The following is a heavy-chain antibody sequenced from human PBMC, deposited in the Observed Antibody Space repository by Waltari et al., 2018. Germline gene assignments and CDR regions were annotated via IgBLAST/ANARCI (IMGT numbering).Heavy chain of an antibody. D-gene: IGHD3-3*01. CDR3: ARDQPPRVIIPRDYYGMDV. V-gene: IGHV1-18*01. CDR1: GGTFSSYA. CDR2: ISAYNGNT. J-gene: IGHJ6*02. Sequence: QVQLVQSGAEVKKPGSSVKVSCKASGGTFSSYAISWVRQAPGQGLEWMGWISAYNGNTNYAQKLQGRVTMTTDTSTSTAYMELRSLRSDDTAVYYCARDQPPRVIIPRDYYGMDVWGQGTTVIVSS.